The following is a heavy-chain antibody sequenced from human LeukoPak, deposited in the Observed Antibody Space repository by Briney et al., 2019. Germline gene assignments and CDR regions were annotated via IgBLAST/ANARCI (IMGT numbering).Heavy chain of an antibody. V-gene: IGHV3-23*03. CDR3: ARGYTTDYYYMDV. CDR1: GFTFSSYA. Sequence: PGGSLRLSCAASGFTFSSYAMSWVRQGPGQGLQWVSLIHNDATTTYYADSVKGRFTISRDNSQNTLYLQMNILRAEDTAVYYCARGYTTDYYYMDVWGKGTTVTVSS. J-gene: IGHJ6*03. CDR2: IHNDATTT. D-gene: IGHD1-14*01.